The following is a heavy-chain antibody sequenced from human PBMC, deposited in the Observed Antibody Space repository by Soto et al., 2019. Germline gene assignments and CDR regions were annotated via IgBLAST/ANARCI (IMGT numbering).Heavy chain of an antibody. CDR1: GFTFSTYG. CDR3: ARSPQPTRGIHWYFDL. V-gene: IGHV3-30*03. D-gene: IGHD1-26*01. Sequence: PGGSLRLSCAASGFTFSTYGMHWARQAPGKGLEWVAAISYDGINKYYVDSVKGRFTISRDNSKNTLYVQMNSPRAEDTALYYCARSPQPTRGIHWYFDLWGRGILVTVSS. J-gene: IGHJ2*01. CDR2: ISYDGINK.